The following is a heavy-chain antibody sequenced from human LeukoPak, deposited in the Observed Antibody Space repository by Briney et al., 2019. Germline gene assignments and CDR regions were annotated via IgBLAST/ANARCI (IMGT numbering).Heavy chain of an antibody. D-gene: IGHD2-15*01. Sequence: GGSLRLSCAASGFTFSTYSMNWVRQAPGKGLEYVSAITGNGGSTYYANSVKGRFTISRDNSKNTLYLQMGSLRPEDMAVYYCARDGRVVAGYDYYYMDVWGKGTTVTVSS. V-gene: IGHV3-64*01. CDR1: GFTFSTYS. CDR3: ARDGRVVAGYDYYYMDV. CDR2: ITGNGGST. J-gene: IGHJ6*03.